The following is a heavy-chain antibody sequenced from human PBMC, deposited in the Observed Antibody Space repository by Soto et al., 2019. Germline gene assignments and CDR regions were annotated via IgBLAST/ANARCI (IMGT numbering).Heavy chain of an antibody. CDR3: ARDPVYGSYFDY. CDR2: VNYNGIT. V-gene: IGHV4-61*01. D-gene: IGHD3-10*01. J-gene: IGHJ4*02. CDR1: GGSVTSGSYY. Sequence: QVQLQESGPGLVKPSETLSLTCTVSGGSVTSGSYYWSWIRQPPGKELEWIGFVNYNGITNYNPSLKSRLSISRDTTRNQFSLKLRSVTAADTAVYYCARDPVYGSYFDYWGQGNLVTVSS.